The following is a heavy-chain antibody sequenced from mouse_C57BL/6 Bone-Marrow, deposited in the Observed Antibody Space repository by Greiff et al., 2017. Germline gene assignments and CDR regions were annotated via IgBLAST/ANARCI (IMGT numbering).Heavy chain of an antibody. CDR2: IHPYSGST. D-gene: IGHD1-1*01. CDR1: GYTFTSYC. Sequence: QVQLQQPGAELVKPGASVKLSCKASGYTFTSYCMHWVKQRHGQSLEWIGMIHPYSGSTNYNEKFKSKATLTVDKSSSTAYMPLSSLTSKDSAVYYGARDLIYYDSSSYPHYYFDDWGTGTTVTVSS. V-gene: IGHV1-64*01. J-gene: IGHJ1*03. CDR3: ARDLIYYDSSSYPHYYFDD.